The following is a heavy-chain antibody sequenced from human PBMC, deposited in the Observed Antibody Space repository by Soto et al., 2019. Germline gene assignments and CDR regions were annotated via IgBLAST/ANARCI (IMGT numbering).Heavy chain of an antibody. CDR1: GISVSSNY. CDR2: IYSDGRT. Sequence: EVQLVESGGGLIQHGGSLRISCAASGISVSSNYMSWVRQAPGKGLQWVSVIYSDGRTYHADSVKGRFTISRDDFKNTVYLQMSSLRAEDTAMYYCARFYGAGSYFFDYWGQGTLVTVSS. J-gene: IGHJ4*02. V-gene: IGHV3-53*01. D-gene: IGHD3-10*01. CDR3: ARFYGAGSYFFDY.